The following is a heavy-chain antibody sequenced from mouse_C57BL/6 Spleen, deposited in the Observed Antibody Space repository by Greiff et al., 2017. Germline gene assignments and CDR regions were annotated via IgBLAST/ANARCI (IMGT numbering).Heavy chain of an antibody. V-gene: IGHV1-66*01. CDR1: GYSFTSYY. CDR2: IYPGSGNT. CDR3: ARASYYFDY. J-gene: IGHJ2*01. Sequence: VQLQQPGPELVKPGASVKISCKASGYSFTSYYIHWVKQRPGQGLEWIGWIYPGSGNTKYNEKFKGKATLTADTSSSTAYMQLSSLTSEDSAVYYCARASYYFDYWGQGTTLTVSS.